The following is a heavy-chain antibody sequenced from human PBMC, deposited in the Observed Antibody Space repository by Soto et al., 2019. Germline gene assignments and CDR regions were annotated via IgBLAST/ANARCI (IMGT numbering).Heavy chain of an antibody. CDR3: AKDHLPREHIVVVTAITYYYYYYGMDV. CDR2: ISYDGSNK. V-gene: IGHV3-30*18. Sequence: QVQLVESGGGVVQPGRSLRLSCAASGFTFSSYGMHWVRQAPGKGLEWVAVISYDGSNKYYADSVKGRFTISRDNSKNTLYLQMNSLRAEDTAVYYCAKDHLPREHIVVVTAITYYYYYYGMDVW. CDR1: GFTFSSYG. D-gene: IGHD2-21*02. J-gene: IGHJ6*01.